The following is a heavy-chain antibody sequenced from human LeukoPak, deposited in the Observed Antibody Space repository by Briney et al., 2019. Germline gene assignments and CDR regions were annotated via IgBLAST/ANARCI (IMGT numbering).Heavy chain of an antibody. Sequence: SETLSLTCTVSGGSITTFYWSWVRQPPGKGPEYIGHIDYSGRAKYNPSLKRRVTISVDTSKNQFSLKLSSVTAADTAIYYCARWRYLDVWGQGTTVTVSS. D-gene: IGHD3-9*01. V-gene: IGHV4-59*01. CDR3: ARWRYLDV. J-gene: IGHJ6*02. CDR2: IDYSGRA. CDR1: GGSITTFY.